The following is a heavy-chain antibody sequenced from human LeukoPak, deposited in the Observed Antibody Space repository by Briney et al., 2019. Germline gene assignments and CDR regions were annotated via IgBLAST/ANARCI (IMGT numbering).Heavy chain of an antibody. Sequence: SVKVSCKASGGTFSSYAISWVRQAPGQGLEWMGRIIPILGIANYAQKFQGRVTITADKSTSTAYMELSSLRSEDTAVYYCARDRSYDSRIVDFWGQGTLVTVSS. CDR1: GGTFSSYA. CDR3: ARDRSYDSRIVDF. CDR2: IIPILGIA. J-gene: IGHJ4*02. D-gene: IGHD3-22*01. V-gene: IGHV1-69*04.